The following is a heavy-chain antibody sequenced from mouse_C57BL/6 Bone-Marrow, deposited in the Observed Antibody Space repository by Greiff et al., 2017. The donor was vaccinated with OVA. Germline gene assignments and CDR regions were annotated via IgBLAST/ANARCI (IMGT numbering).Heavy chain of an antibody. CDR2: IDPSDSYT. D-gene: IGHD6-1*01. CDR3: ARGPLMMDY. CDR1: GYTFTSYW. J-gene: IGHJ4*01. Sequence: QVQLQQPGAELVMPGASVKLSCKASGYTFTSYWMHWVKQRPGQGLEWIGEIDPSDSYTNYNQKFKGKSTLTVDKSSSTAYMQLSSLTSEDSAVYYCARGPLMMDYWGQGTSVTVSS. V-gene: IGHV1-69*01.